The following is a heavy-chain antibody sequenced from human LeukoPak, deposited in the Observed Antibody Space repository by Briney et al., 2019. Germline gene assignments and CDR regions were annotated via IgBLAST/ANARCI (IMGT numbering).Heavy chain of an antibody. CDR3: ARQKYVGRLTDY. D-gene: IGHD2-15*01. J-gene: IGHJ4*01. CDR1: GYSFTSYW. V-gene: IGHV5-10-1*01. Sequence: GESLRISCKGSGYSFTSYWISWVRQMPGKGLEWMGRIDPSDSYTNYSPSFQGHVTITTDKSISTAYLQWCSLKASDTAMYYCARQKYVGRLTDYWGQGTLVTVSS. CDR2: IDPSDSYT.